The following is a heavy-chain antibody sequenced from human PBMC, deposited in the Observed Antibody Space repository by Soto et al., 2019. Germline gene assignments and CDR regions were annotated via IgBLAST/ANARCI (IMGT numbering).Heavy chain of an antibody. J-gene: IGHJ3*02. CDR2: IYPGDSDT. V-gene: IGHV5-51*01. CDR1: GYSFTGYW. D-gene: IGHD3-16*01. Sequence: GESLKISCKGAGYSFTGYWIGWVRQMPGKGLEWMGIIYPGDSDTRYSPSFQGQVTISADKSISTAYLQWSSLKASDTAMYYCARLGGYQYSSLNDAFDIWGQGTMVTVSS. CDR3: ARLGGYQYSSLNDAFDI.